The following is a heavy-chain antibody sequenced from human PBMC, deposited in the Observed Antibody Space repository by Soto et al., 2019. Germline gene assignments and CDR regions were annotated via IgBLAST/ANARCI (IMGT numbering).Heavy chain of an antibody. Sequence: ASVKVSCKASGGTFSSYAISWVRQAPGQGLEWMGGISAYNGNTNYAQKLQGRVTMTTDTSTSTAYMELRSLRSDDTAVYYCARVGGDYDDYWGQGTLVTVPQ. CDR2: ISAYNGNT. J-gene: IGHJ4*02. V-gene: IGHV1-18*01. CDR3: ARVGGDYDDY. CDR1: GGTFSSYA. D-gene: IGHD4-17*01.